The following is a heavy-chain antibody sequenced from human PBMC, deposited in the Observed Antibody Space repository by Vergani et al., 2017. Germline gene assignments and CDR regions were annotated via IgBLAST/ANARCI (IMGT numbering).Heavy chain of an antibody. V-gene: IGHV5-51*01. Sequence: EVQLVQSGAEVKKPGESLKISCKGSGYSFTSYWIGWVRQLPGKGLEWMGIIYPGDSDTRYSPSFQGQVTISADKSISTAYLQWSSLKASDTAMYYCVRMHEHIVVVPAAIGGYFDYWGQGTLVTVSS. CDR1: GYSFTSYW. CDR2: IYPGDSDT. J-gene: IGHJ4*02. CDR3: VRMHEHIVVVPAAIGGYFDY. D-gene: IGHD2-2*01.